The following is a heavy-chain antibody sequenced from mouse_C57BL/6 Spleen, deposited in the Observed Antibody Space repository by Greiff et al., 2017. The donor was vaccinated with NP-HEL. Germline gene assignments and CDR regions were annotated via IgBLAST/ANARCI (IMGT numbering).Heavy chain of an antibody. V-gene: IGHV1-26*01. D-gene: IGHD1-1*01. CDR1: GYTFTDYY. CDR3: ARGESSYWYFDV. CDR2: INPNNGGT. Sequence: EVQLQQSGPELVKPGASVKISCKASGYTFTDYYMNWVKQSHGKSLEWIGDINPNNGGTSYNQKFKGKATLTVDKSSSTAYMELRSLTSEDSAVYYCARGESSYWYFDVWGTGTTVTVSS. J-gene: IGHJ1*03.